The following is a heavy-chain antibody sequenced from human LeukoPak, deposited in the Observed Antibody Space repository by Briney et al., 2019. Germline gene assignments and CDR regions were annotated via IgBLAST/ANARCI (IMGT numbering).Heavy chain of an antibody. CDR3: ARQYYDILTGYSPFDY. Sequence: SETLSLTCTVSGGSISSYYWSWIRQPPGKGLEWIGYIYYSGSTNYNPSLKSRVTISVDTSKNQFSLKLSSVTTADTAVYYCARQYYDILTGYSPFDYWGQGTLVTVPS. CDR1: GGSISSYY. V-gene: IGHV4-59*01. D-gene: IGHD3-9*01. CDR2: IYYSGST. J-gene: IGHJ4*02.